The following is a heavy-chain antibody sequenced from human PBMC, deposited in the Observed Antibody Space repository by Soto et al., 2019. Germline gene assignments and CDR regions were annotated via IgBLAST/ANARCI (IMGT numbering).Heavy chain of an antibody. CDR1: GYTFTSYY. J-gene: IGHJ3*02. CDR3: ARLSVVVAAKGPDAFHI. Sequence: ASVKVSCKASGYTFTSYYMHWVRQAPGQGLEWMGIINPSGGSTSYAQKFQGRVTMTRDTSTSTVYMELSSLRSEDTAVYYCARLSVVVAAKGPDAFHIWGQGTMVTVSS. V-gene: IGHV1-46*01. D-gene: IGHD2-15*01. CDR2: INPSGGST.